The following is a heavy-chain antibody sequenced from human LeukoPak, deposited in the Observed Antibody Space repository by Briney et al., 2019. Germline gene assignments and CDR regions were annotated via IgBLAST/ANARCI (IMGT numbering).Heavy chain of an antibody. CDR3: ARDIAVAGYFDY. V-gene: IGHV1-18*04. J-gene: IGHJ4*02. CDR2: ISAYNGNT. D-gene: IGHD6-19*01. CDR1: GYTFTGYH. Sequence: GASVKVSCKASGYTFTGYHMHWVRQAPGQGLEWMGWISAYNGNTNYAQKLQGRVTMTTDTSTSTAYMELRSLRSDDTAVYYCARDIAVAGYFDYWGQGTLVTVSS.